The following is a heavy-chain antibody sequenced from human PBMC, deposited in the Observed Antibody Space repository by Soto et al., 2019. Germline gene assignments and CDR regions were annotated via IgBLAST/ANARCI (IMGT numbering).Heavy chain of an antibody. Sequence: SETLSLTCTVSGGSLSSYYWSWIRQPPGKGLEWIGYIYYSGSTNYNPSLKSRVTISVDTSKNQFSLKLSSVTAADTAVYYCARDKAVVPAAMGWFDPWGQGTLVTVSS. CDR3: ARDKAVVPAAMGWFDP. V-gene: IGHV4-59*01. CDR2: IYYSGST. CDR1: GGSLSSYY. D-gene: IGHD2-2*01. J-gene: IGHJ5*02.